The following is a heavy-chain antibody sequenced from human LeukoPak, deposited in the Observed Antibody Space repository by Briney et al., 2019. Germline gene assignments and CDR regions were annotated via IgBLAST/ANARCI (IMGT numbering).Heavy chain of an antibody. CDR3: ATGNWNYYFDY. Sequence: VSVKVSCKASGYTFTTDGIIWVRQAPGQGLEWMGWISAYNGNTNYAQKLQGRVTMTTDTSTSTAYMELRSLRSDDTAVYYCATGNWNYYFDYWGQGTLVTVSS. V-gene: IGHV1-18*01. J-gene: IGHJ4*02. CDR1: GYTFTTDG. CDR2: ISAYNGNT. D-gene: IGHD1-7*01.